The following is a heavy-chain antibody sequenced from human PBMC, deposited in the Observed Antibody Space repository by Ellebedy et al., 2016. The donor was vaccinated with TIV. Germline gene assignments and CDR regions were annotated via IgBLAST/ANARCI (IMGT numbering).Heavy chain of an antibody. CDR2: TPPNGRTT. V-gene: IGHV3-66*01. J-gene: IGHJ4*02. CDR3: ASIRTENDY. Sequence: GESLKISCAASGFTVSTSYMGWVRQAPGKGLEWVSVTPPNGRTTYYLDSVKGRFTISRDNSKNTLYLQMNSLRAEDTAVYICASIRTENDYWGQGTLVTVSS. CDR1: GFTVSTSY. D-gene: IGHD3-10*01.